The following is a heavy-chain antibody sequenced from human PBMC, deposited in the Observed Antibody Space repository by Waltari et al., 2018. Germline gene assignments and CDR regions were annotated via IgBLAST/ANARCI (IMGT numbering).Heavy chain of an antibody. D-gene: IGHD4-17*01. CDR1: GGSISSYY. V-gene: IGHV4-59*01. J-gene: IGHJ4*02. CDR2: IYYSGST. Sequence: QVQLQESGPGLVKPSETLSLTCTVSGGSISSYYWSWLRQPPGKGLEWIGYIYYSGSTNYNPSLKSRVTISVDTSKNQFSLKLSSVTAADTAVYYCAGGRTTVTDFDYWGQGTLVTVSS. CDR3: AGGRTTVTDFDY.